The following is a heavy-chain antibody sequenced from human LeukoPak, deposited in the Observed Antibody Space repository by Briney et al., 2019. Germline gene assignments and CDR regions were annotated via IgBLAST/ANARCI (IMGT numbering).Heavy chain of an antibody. J-gene: IGHJ4*02. CDR1: GFTFSSYA. CDR3: ANTGTAPFDY. V-gene: IGHV3-23*01. D-gene: IGHD2-21*02. CDR2: ISNDGINT. Sequence: GGSLRLSCAASGFTFSSYAFNWVRQTPGKGLEWVSAISNDGINTYSADSVKGRFTISRDNSKNTLYLQTNSLRAEDTAVYYCANTGTAPFDYWGQGTLVTVSS.